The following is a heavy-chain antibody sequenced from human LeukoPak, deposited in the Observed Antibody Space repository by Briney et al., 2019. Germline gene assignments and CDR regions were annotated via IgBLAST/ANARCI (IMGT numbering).Heavy chain of an antibody. Sequence: GGSLRLSCAASGFTFSSYALSWVRQAPGKGLEWVSGITDSGTGTYYADSVKGRFTISRDNSKNTVYLQMSSLRAEDTAVYYCARTGYNYGTPPNYWGQGTLVTVSS. V-gene: IGHV3-23*01. J-gene: IGHJ4*02. D-gene: IGHD5-18*01. CDR2: ITDSGTGT. CDR1: GFTFSSYA. CDR3: ARTGYNYGTPPNY.